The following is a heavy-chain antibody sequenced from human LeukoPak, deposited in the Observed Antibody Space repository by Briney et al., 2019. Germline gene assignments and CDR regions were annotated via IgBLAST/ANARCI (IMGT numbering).Heavy chain of an antibody. D-gene: IGHD6-19*01. V-gene: IGHV3-33*01. CDR2: IWYDGSNK. J-gene: IGHJ4*02. CDR1: GYTFSSYG. Sequence: GGSLRLSCAASGYTFSSYGMHWVRQAPGEGLEWVAVIWYDGSNKYYADSVKGRFTISRDNSKNTLYLQMNSLRAEDTAVYYCARDDVAVTGALDFWGQGTLVTVSS. CDR3: ARDDVAVTGALDF.